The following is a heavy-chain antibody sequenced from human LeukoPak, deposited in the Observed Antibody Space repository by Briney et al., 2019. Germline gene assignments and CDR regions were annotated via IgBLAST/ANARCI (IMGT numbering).Heavy chain of an antibody. CDR3: AGRVPVPSVRGVIQNFYYYGMDV. CDR1: GGSISSSSYY. V-gene: IGHV4-39*07. Sequence: SETLSLTCTVSGGSISSSSYYWGRIRQPPGKGLEWIGEINHSGSTNYNPSLKSPVTISVDTSKNQFSLKLSSVTAADTAVYYCAGRVPVPSVRGVIQNFYYYGMDVWGQGTTVTVSS. CDR2: INHSGST. J-gene: IGHJ6*02. D-gene: IGHD3-10*01.